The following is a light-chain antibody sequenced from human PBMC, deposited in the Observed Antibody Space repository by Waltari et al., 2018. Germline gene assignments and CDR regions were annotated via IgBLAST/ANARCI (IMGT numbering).Light chain of an antibody. CDR2: DVS. CDR3: SSYTISSTVV. CDR1: NSDIGDYNY. J-gene: IGLJ2*01. Sequence: QSALTQPASVSGSPGQSLTISCTGTNSDIGDYNYVSWYQQHPGKAPKLMIYDVSNRPSGVSNRFSGSKSGNTASLTISGLQAEDEADYYGSSYTISSTVVFGGGTKLTVL. V-gene: IGLV2-14*03.